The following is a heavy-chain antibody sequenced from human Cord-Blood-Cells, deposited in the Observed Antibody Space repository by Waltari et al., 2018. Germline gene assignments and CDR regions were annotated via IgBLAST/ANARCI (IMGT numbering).Heavy chain of an antibody. D-gene: IGHD4-4*01. V-gene: IGHV4-38-2*02. Sequence: QVQLQESGPGLVKPSETLSLTCTVSGYSISSGYYWVWIRQPPGKGLEWIGSIYHSGSTYYNPTLKSRVTISVDTSKNQFSLKLSSVTAADTAVYYCARPSLTVTGDYWGQGTLVTVSS. J-gene: IGHJ4*02. CDR1: GYSISSGYY. CDR2: IYHSGST. CDR3: ARPSLTVTGDY.